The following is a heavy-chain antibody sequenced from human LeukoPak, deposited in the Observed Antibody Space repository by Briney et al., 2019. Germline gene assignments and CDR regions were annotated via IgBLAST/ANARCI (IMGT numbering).Heavy chain of an antibody. CDR3: ARHDWXDX. V-gene: IGHV3-23*01. CDR1: GFTFTSHD. D-gene: IGHD3-3*01. CDR2: ISASGTYT. Sequence: GGSLRLSCAASGFTFTSHDMIWVRQTPGKGLEWVSTISASGTYTNFADSVKGRFTISRDNSKNTLYLQMNSLRAEDTAAYYCARHDWXDXWGXXTLXTVS. J-gene: IGHJ5*02.